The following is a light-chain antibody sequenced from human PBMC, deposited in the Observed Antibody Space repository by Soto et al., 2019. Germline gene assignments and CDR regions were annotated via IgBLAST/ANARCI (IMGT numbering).Light chain of an antibody. CDR3: QHYDHLPPLT. CDR2: DVS. Sequence: DLQMIQSPSSLSASVGDRVTITCQASQDIKNYLNWYQQKPGKAPKLLIYDVSKLETGVPSSFSGSGSETHFSLTISSLQPEDVATYYCQHYDHLPPLTCGGGTRVQIK. J-gene: IGKJ4*02. V-gene: IGKV1-33*01. CDR1: QDIKNY.